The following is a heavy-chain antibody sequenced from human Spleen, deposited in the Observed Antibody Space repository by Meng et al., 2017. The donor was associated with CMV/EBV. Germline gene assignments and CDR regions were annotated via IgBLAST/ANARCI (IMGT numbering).Heavy chain of an antibody. CDR3: TGGSGSAY. J-gene: IGHJ4*02. CDR1: GFTFSGSA. V-gene: IGHV3-73*01. Sequence: GGSLRLSCAASGFTFSGSAMHWVRQVSGKGLEWVGRIRSKANSYATASAASVKGRFTISRDDSKNTAYLQMNSLRTEDTAVYYCTGGSGSAYWGQGTLVTVSS. CDR2: IRSKANSYAT. D-gene: IGHD3-10*01.